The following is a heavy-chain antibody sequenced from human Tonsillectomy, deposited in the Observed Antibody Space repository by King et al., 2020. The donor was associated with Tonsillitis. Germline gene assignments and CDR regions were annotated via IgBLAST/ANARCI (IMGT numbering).Heavy chain of an antibody. CDR3: AKSGSGRATISNYMDV. D-gene: IGHD5-24*01. J-gene: IGHJ6*03. CDR2: ISGSVGST. CDR1: GITFSGYA. Sequence: VQLQESGGGLVQPGGSLRLSCAASGITFSGYAMSWVRQAPGKGLEWVSSISGSVGSTYDADSVTGRFTISRDNAKNTLYLQMNYLRAEDTAIYYCAKSGSGRATISNYMDVWGKGTTVTVSS. V-gene: IGHV3-23*01.